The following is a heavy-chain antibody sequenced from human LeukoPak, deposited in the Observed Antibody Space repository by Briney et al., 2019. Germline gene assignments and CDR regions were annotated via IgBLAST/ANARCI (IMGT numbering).Heavy chain of an antibody. D-gene: IGHD4-17*01. Sequence: GGSLRLSCAASGFTFSSYAMHWVRQAPGKGLEWVAVISYDGSNKYYADSVKGRFTISRDNSKNTLYLQMNSLRAEDTAVYYRARTRVYDYGGYLVGPFDYWGQGTLVTVSS. CDR2: ISYDGSNK. J-gene: IGHJ4*02. CDR3: ARTRVYDYGGYLVGPFDY. CDR1: GFTFSSYA. V-gene: IGHV3-30-3*01.